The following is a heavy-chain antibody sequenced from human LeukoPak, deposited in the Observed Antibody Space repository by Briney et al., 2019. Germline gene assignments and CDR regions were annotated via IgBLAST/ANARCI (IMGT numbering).Heavy chain of an antibody. Sequence: GRSLRLSCAASGFTFSSYGMHWVRQAPGKGLEWVAVISYDGSNKYYADSVKGRFTISRDNSKNTLYLQMNSLRAEDTAVYYCARDHIRYFDWLSGRADAFDIWGQGTMVTVSS. V-gene: IGHV3-30*03. CDR3: ARDHIRYFDWLSGRADAFDI. CDR1: GFTFSSYG. J-gene: IGHJ3*02. D-gene: IGHD3-9*01. CDR2: ISYDGSNK.